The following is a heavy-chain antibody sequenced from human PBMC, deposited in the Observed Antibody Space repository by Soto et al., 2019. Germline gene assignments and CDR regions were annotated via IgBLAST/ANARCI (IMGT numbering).Heavy chain of an antibody. D-gene: IGHD3-10*01. CDR2: ISWNSGSI. CDR3: AKDKGSGRLYGMDV. CDR1: GFTFDDYA. J-gene: IGHJ6*01. V-gene: IGHV3-9*01. Sequence: PGGSLRLSCAASGFTFDDYAMHWVRQAPGKGLEWVSGISWNSGSIGYADSVKGRFTISRDNSKNTLYLQMNSLRAEDTAVYYCAKDKGSGRLYGMDVWGQGTTVTVSS.